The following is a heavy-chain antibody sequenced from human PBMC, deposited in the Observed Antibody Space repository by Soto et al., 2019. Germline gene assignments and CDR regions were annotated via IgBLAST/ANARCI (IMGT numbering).Heavy chain of an antibody. CDR2: LYYGRSA. Sequence: QVQLQESGPGLVKPSETLSLTCAVSGDSISSYYCMWIRQPPGKGLESIGYLYYGRSANYNPSLKXRXTXSXXTSTNQCSLTLISMTAADTAVYYCALRSMAVVPEYWGQGTLVTVSS. V-gene: IGHV4-59*01. CDR3: ALRSMAVVPEY. D-gene: IGHD2-15*01. J-gene: IGHJ4*02. CDR1: GDSISSYY.